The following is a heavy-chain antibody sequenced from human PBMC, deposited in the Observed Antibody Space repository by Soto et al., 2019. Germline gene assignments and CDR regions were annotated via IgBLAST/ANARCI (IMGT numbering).Heavy chain of an antibody. J-gene: IGHJ6*02. CDR2: ISYDGSNK. Sequence: PGGSLRLSCAASGFTFSSYGMHWVRQAPGKGLEWVAVISYDGSNKYYADSVKGRFTISRDNSKNTLYLQMNSLRAEDTAVYYCAKEPNSSSWESMVPYYYGMDVWGQGTTVTVSS. CDR1: GFTFSSYG. D-gene: IGHD6-13*01. V-gene: IGHV3-30*18. CDR3: AKEPNSSSWESMVPYYYGMDV.